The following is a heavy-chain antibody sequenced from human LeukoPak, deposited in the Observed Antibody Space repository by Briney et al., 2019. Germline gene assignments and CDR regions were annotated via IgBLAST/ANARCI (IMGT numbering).Heavy chain of an antibody. CDR2: IIPIFGTA. D-gene: IGHD2-2*01. CDR1: GYTFTSYA. Sequence: SVKVSCKASGYTFTSYAMNWVRQAPGQGLEWMGGIIPIFGTANYAQKFQGRVTITADESTSTAYMELSSLRSEDTAVYYCARASKGGYCSSTSCPKWFDPWGQGTLVTVSS. V-gene: IGHV1-69*13. CDR3: ARASKGGYCSSTSCPKWFDP. J-gene: IGHJ5*02.